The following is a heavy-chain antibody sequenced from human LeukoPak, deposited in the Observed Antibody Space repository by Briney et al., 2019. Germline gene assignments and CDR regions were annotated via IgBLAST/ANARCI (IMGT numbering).Heavy chain of an antibody. V-gene: IGHV4-30-2*01. J-gene: IGHJ3*01. CDR3: ARYPRTKNYYDSSGYLGH. CDR2: IYHSGST. D-gene: IGHD3-22*01. Sequence: SETLSLTCAVSGGSISSGGYSWSWIRQPPGKGLEWVGYIYHSGSTYYNPSLKSRVTISVDRSKNQFSLKLSSETAADTAVYYCARYPRTKNYYDSSGYLGHRGQGTMVTVPS. CDR1: GGSISSGGYS.